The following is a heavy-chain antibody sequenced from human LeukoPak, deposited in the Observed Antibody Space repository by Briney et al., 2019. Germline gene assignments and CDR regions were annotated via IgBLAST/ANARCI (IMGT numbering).Heavy chain of an antibody. CDR3: ATLPHRYFDWLSKNWFDP. CDR2: FDPEDGET. J-gene: IGHJ5*02. D-gene: IGHD3-9*01. V-gene: IGHV1-24*01. Sequence: ASLKVSCKVSGYTLTELSMHWVRQAPGKGLEWMGCFDPEDGETIYAQKFQGRVTMTEDTSTDTAYMELSSLRSEDTAVYYCATLPHRYFDWLSKNWFDPWGQGTLVTVSS. CDR1: GYTLTELS.